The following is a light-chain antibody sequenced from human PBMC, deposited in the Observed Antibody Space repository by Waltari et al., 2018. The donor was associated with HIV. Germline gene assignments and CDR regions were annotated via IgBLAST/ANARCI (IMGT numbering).Light chain of an antibody. CDR1: SGHSSYA. Sequence: QLVLTQSPSASASLGASVKLTCTLSSGHSSYAIAWHQQQPEKGPRYLMKLNSDGSHSKGDWIPDRFSGSSSGAERYLTISSLQSEDEADYYCQTWGTFWVFGGGTKLTVL. CDR3: QTWGTFWV. V-gene: IGLV4-69*01. CDR2: LNSDGSH. J-gene: IGLJ3*02.